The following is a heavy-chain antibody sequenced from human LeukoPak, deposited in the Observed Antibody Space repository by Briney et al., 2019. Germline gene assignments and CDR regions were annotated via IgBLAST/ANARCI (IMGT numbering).Heavy chain of an antibody. D-gene: IGHD2/OR15-2a*01. V-gene: IGHV3-30*04. Sequence: HPGGSLRLSCAASGFTFSSYAMHWVRQAPGKGLEWVAVISYDGSNKYYADSVKGRFTISRDNSKNTLYLQMNSLRAGDTAVYYCATSGLSRFGFWGQGTLVTVSS. CDR2: ISYDGSNK. J-gene: IGHJ4*02. CDR1: GFTFSSYA. CDR3: ATSGLSRFGF.